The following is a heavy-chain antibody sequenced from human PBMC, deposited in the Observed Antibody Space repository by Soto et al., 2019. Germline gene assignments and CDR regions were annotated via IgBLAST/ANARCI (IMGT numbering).Heavy chain of an antibody. V-gene: IGHV1-18*04. J-gene: IGHJ4*02. CDR2: ISLYNGNT. CDR1: DFSFTSHG. D-gene: IGHD2-21*01. CDR3: AICHLGLFRFDY. Sequence: GPEVKKPGASMKVSCKAYDFSFTSHGISWVRQAPGQGLEWMGWISLYNGNTNYAQQFQGRVTMTTDTSTSTAYMELRSLRSDDTAMYFCAICHLGLFRFDYWGQGTLVTVSS.